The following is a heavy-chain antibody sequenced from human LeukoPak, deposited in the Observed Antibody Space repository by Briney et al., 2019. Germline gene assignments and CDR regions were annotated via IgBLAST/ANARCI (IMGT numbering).Heavy chain of an antibody. Sequence: PSETLSLTCTVSGGSISSGGYYWSWIRQPAGKGLEWIGRIYTSGNTNYNPSLKSRATISVDTSKNQFSLELSSVTAADTAVYYCARERAVTTYYSFDYWGQGTLVTVSS. V-gene: IGHV4-61*02. D-gene: IGHD4-17*01. CDR3: ARERAVTTYYSFDY. CDR1: GGSISSGGYY. J-gene: IGHJ4*02. CDR2: IYTSGNT.